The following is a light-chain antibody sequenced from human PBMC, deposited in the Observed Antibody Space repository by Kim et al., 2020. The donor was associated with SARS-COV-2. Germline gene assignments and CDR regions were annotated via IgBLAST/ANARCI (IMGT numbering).Light chain of an antibody. V-gene: IGLV3-21*04. CDR3: QVWDSSSDHPV. CDR2: YDS. Sequence: PGKTARLTCGGNTIGSKSVHWYQQKPGQAPVLVIYYDSDRPSGIPERFCGSNSGNTATLTISRVEAGDEADYYCQVWDSSSDHPVFGGGTKVTVL. CDR1: TIGSKS. J-gene: IGLJ3*02.